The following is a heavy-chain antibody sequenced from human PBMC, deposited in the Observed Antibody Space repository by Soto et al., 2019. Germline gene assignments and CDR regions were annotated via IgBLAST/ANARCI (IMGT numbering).Heavy chain of an antibody. V-gene: IGHV4-34*01. CDR3: ARTADYYDSSGYLDAFDI. Sequence: WETLSLTCAVYGGSFSGYYWSWIRQPPGKGLEWIGEINHSGSTNYNPSLKSRVTISVDTSKNQFSLKLSSVTAADTAVYYCARTADYYDSSGYLDAFDIWGQGTMVTVSS. J-gene: IGHJ3*02. CDR1: GGSFSGYY. D-gene: IGHD3-22*01. CDR2: INHSGST.